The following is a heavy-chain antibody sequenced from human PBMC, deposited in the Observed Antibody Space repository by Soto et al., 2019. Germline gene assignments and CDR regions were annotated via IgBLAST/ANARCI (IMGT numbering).Heavy chain of an antibody. CDR2: IAVGSGYT. Sequence: SVKVSCKASGFTFTSSAFQWVRQARGQRLEWIGWIAVGSGYTNYAQRFQDRVTLTRDMSTATTYMELSRLTSEDTAIYYCAADAKAWQQMVPSDYWGQGTMVTVSS. CDR3: AADAKAWQQMVPSDY. CDR1: GFTFTSSA. D-gene: IGHD2-8*01. V-gene: IGHV1-58*01. J-gene: IGHJ4*02.